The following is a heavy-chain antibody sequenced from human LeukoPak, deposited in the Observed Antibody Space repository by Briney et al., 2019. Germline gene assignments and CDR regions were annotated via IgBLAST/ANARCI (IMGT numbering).Heavy chain of an antibody. Sequence: GGSLRLSCAASGFTFSSYAMHWVRQAPGKGLEWVAVISYDGSNKYYADSVKGRFTISRDNAKNSVYLQMNSLRAEDTAVYYCARDCCTGGRNTFDPWGQGTLVTVSS. J-gene: IGHJ5*02. CDR1: GFTFSSYA. CDR2: ISYDGSNK. V-gene: IGHV3-30*04. D-gene: IGHD2-8*02. CDR3: ARDCCTGGRNTFDP.